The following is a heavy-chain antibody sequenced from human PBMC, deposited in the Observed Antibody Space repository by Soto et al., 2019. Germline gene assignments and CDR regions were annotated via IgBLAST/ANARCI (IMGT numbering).Heavy chain of an antibody. J-gene: IGHJ4*02. V-gene: IGHV1-69*05. CDR1: GGTFSSYA. D-gene: IGHD6-13*01. CDR3: ARNTHKRISSSWPYYFDY. CDR2: IIPIFGTA. Sequence: VASVKVSCKASGGTFSSYAISWVRQAPGQGLEWMGGIIPIFGTAKYAQKFQGRVTITRDASASTAYMELSSLRSEDTAVYYCARNTHKRISSSWPYYFDYWGQGTLVTVSS.